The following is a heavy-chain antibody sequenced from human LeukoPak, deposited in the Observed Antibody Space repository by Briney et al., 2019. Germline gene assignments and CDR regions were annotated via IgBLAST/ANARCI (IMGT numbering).Heavy chain of an antibody. V-gene: IGHV3-30*18. J-gene: IGHJ1*01. CDR1: GFTFSSYG. CDR3: AKGSSWYGGEYFQH. D-gene: IGHD6-13*01. CDR2: ISYDGSNK. Sequence: PGRSLRLSCAASGFTFSSYGMHWVRQAPGKGLEWVAVISYDGSNKYYADSVKGRFTISRDNSKNTLYLQMNSLRAEDTAVYYSAKGSSWYGGEYFQHWGQGTLVTVSS.